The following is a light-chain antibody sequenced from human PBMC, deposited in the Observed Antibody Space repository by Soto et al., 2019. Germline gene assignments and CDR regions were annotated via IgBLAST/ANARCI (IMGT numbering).Light chain of an antibody. Sequence: IVMTQSPATLSVSPGERATLSCSASQNIYGNVAWYQQRPGQAPRLLIYRASTRAPGIPARFSGSGSGTEFTLTISSLQPEDVATYYCQKYNSAPITFGQGTRLEI. J-gene: IGKJ5*01. CDR2: RAS. V-gene: IGKV3-15*01. CDR1: QNIYGN. CDR3: QKYNSAPIT.